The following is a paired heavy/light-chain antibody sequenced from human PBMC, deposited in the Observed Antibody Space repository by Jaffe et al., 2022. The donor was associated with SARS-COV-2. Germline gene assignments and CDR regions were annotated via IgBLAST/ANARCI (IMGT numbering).Light chain of an antibody. CDR2: EVS. Sequence: QSALTQPPSASGSPGQSVTISCTGTSSDVGGYNYVSWYQQHPGKAPKLMISEVSKRPSGVPDRFSGSKSGNTASLTVSGLQAEDEADYYCSSSAGGNYYVFGTGTKVTVL. CDR3: SSSAGGNYYV. V-gene: IGLV2-8*01. CDR1: SSDVGGYNY. J-gene: IGLJ1*01.
Heavy chain of an antibody. Sequence: EVQLVESGGGLVQPGGSLRLSCAASGFTFTDYWMHWVRQAPGKGLVWVSRINNDGSDTVYADSVKGRFTMSRDNAKNTVYLQMNSLRVEDTAVYSCARDVPHNWFEPWGQGTLVTVSS. CDR1: GFTFTDYW. J-gene: IGHJ5*02. V-gene: IGHV3-74*01. CDR2: INNDGSDT. CDR3: ARDVPHNWFEP.